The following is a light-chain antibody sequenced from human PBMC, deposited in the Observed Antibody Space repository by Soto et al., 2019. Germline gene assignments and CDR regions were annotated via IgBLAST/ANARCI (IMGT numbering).Light chain of an antibody. J-gene: IGLJ2*01. CDR3: CSYAGSYTLVV. Sequence: QSVLTQPRSVSGSPGQSVTISCTGTSSDVGGHNYVSWYQQHPGKAPKLMIYDVSKRPSGVPDRFSGSKSGNTASLTISGLQAEDEADYYCCSYAGSYTLVVFGGGTKLTVL. CDR2: DVS. V-gene: IGLV2-11*01. CDR1: SSDVGGHNY.